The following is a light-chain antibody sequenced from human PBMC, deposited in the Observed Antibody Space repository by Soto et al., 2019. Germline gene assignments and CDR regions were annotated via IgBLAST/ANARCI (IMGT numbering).Light chain of an antibody. CDR3: QQYNSYLYT. V-gene: IGKV1-5*01. CDR2: DAS. J-gene: IGKJ2*01. Sequence: DIPMTQSPSTLSASVGDRVTITCRASQSISSWLAWYQQKPGKAPKLLIYDASSLESGVPSRFSGSGSGTEFTLTVSRLQPDEFATYYCQQYNSYLYTFGSGTKLEIK. CDR1: QSISSW.